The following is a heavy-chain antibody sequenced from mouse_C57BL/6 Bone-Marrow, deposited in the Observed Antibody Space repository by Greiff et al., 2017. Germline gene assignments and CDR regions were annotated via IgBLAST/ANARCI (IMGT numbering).Heavy chain of an antibody. CDR3: ARGVAMDY. CDR2: ISDGGSYT. V-gene: IGHV5-4*01. J-gene: IGHJ4*01. CDR1: GFTFSSYA. Sequence: EVQLQQSGGGLVKPGGSLKLSCAASGFTFSSYAMSWVRQTPGKRLEWVATISDGGSYTYYTDNVKGRFTISRDNAKNNLYLQMSHLKSEDTAMYYCARGVAMDYWGQGTSVTVSS.